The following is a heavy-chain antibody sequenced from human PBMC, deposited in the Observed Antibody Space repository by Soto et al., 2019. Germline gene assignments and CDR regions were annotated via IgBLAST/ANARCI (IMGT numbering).Heavy chain of an antibody. Sequence: ASVKVSCKASGYTFTSYGISWVRQAPGQGLEWMGWISAYNGNTNYAQKLQGRVTMTTDTSTSTAYMELRSLRSDDTAVYYCASWWGVYSYGLGAFDSWGQGTMVTVSS. CDR1: GYTFTSYG. V-gene: IGHV1-18*01. CDR3: ASWWGVYSYGLGAFDS. CDR2: ISAYNGNT. J-gene: IGHJ3*02. D-gene: IGHD5-18*01.